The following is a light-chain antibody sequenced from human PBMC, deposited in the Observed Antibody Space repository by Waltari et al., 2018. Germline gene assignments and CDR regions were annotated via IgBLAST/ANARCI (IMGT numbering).Light chain of an antibody. J-gene: IGKJ1*01. CDR3: QQYYAFPRT. CDR1: QDIRTY. Sequence: AIRVPQSPSSLSPSTVHRLPTTCRASQDIRTYLGWYQQKPGKAPKLLLYAVSILQSGVPSRFSGSGSGTDFALHIQNLQSEDFATYYCQQYYAFPRTFGQGTRVEV. V-gene: IGKV1-8*01. CDR2: AVS.